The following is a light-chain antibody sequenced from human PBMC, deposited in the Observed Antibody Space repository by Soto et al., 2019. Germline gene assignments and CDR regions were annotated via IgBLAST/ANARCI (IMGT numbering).Light chain of an antibody. CDR3: QQYFHSPPT. CDR2: WAS. V-gene: IGKV4-1*01. Sequence: DIVMTQSPDSLAVSLGERATINCKSSQTVFFNSNNRNYVVWYQQKPGQPPKLLVSWASIRESGVPDRFSGSGSGTDFTLTISSLQAEDVAVYYCQQYFHSPPTFGGGTRVEI. J-gene: IGKJ4*01. CDR1: QTVFFNSNNRNY.